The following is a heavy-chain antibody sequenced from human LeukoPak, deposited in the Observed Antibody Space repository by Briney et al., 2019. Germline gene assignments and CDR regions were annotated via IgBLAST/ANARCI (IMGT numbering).Heavy chain of an antibody. CDR3: ARHGGDYYASGSYYPPNWFDP. D-gene: IGHD3-10*01. CDR2: IDPSDSYT. V-gene: IGHV5-10-1*01. Sequence: GESLKISCKGSGYSFTNYWISWVRQMPGKGLEWMGRIDPSDSYTNYSPSLQGHVTISADKSISTAFLQWSSLKASDTAMYYCARHGGDYYASGSYYPPNWFDPWGQGTLVTVSS. J-gene: IGHJ5*02. CDR1: GYSFTNYW.